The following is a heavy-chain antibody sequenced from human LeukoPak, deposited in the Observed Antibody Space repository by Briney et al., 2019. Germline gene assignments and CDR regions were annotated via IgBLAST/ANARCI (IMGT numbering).Heavy chain of an antibody. CDR3: ARVTSGWSNYYFDY. Sequence: SETLSLTCTVSGDSISSYYWSWIRQPAGKGLEWIGRIYSSGSTNYNPSLQSRVTMSVDTSNNQFSLKLSSVTAADTAVYYCARVTSGWSNYYFDYWGQGTLVTVSS. J-gene: IGHJ4*02. D-gene: IGHD6-19*01. V-gene: IGHV4-4*07. CDR1: GDSISSYY. CDR2: IYSSGST.